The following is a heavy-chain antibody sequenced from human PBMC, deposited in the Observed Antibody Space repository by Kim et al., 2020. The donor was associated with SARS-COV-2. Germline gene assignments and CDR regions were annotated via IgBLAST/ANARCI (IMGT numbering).Heavy chain of an antibody. CDR3: ARRGCSGGSCYYFDY. CDR2: ISSSSSYT. D-gene: IGHD2-15*01. J-gene: IGHJ4*02. V-gene: IGHV3-11*03. CDR1: GFTFSDYY. Sequence: GGSLRLSCAASGFTFSDYYMSWIRQAPGKGLEWVSYISSSSSYTNYADSVKGRFTTSRDNAKNSLYLQMNSLRAEDTAVYYCARRGCSGGSCYYFDYWGQGTLVTVSS.